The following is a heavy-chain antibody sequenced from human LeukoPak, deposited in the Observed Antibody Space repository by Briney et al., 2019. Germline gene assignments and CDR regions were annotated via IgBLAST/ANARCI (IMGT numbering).Heavy chain of an antibody. J-gene: IGHJ6*02. V-gene: IGHV4-30-2*01. CDR3: ARAPMKKERGGYYYYDGMDV. Sequence: SETLTLTCAVSGGSISSGGYSWRWIRQPPGKGLEWIGYIYHSGSTYYNPSLKSRVTISVDRSKNQFSLKLSSVTAADTAVYYCARAPMKKERGGYYYYDGMDVWGQGTTVTVSS. D-gene: IGHD1-26*01. CDR1: GGSISSGGYS. CDR2: IYHSGST.